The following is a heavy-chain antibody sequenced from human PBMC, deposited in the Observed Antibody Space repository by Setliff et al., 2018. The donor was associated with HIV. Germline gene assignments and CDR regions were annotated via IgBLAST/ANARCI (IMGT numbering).Heavy chain of an antibody. CDR3: ARGERDYGQQDAFDI. Sequence: SETLSLTCTVSGGSISSGSYYWSWIRQPAGNGLEWIGRIYTSGSTNYNPSLKSRVTISVDTSKNQFSLKLSSVTAADTAVYYCARGERDYGQQDAFDIWGQGTMVTVSS. D-gene: IGHD4-17*01. V-gene: IGHV4-61*02. J-gene: IGHJ3*02. CDR2: IYTSGST. CDR1: GGSISSGSYY.